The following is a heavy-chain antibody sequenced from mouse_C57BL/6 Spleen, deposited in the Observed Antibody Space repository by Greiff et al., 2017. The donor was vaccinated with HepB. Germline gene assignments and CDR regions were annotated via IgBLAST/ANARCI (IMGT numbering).Heavy chain of an antibody. J-gene: IGHJ4*01. V-gene: IGHV1-50*01. CDR1: GYTFTSYW. Sequence: VQLQQPGAELVKPGASVKLSCKASGYTFTSYWMQWVKQRPGQGLEWIGELDPSDRYTNYNQKFKGKATLAVDTSSSTAYMQLSSLTSEDSAVYYCAIRGLLVSGAMDYWGQGTSVTVSS. D-gene: IGHD2-3*01. CDR3: AIRGLLVSGAMDY. CDR2: LDPSDRYT.